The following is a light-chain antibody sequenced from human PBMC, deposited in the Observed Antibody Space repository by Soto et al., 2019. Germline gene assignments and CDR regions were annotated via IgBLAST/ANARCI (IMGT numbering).Light chain of an antibody. V-gene: IGKV1-27*01. CDR1: QDISNY. CDR2: AAS. Sequence: DIPMTQSPSSLSASVGDRVTITCRASQDISNYLAWYQQKPGKVPKLLIYAASTLQSGVPSRFSGRGSGTDFALTISSLQPEDVATYYCQKYNNVPRTFGQGTKVDIK. J-gene: IGKJ1*01. CDR3: QKYNNVPRT.